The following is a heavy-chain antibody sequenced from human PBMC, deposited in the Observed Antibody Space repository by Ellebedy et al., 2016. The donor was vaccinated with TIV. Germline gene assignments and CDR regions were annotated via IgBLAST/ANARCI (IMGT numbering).Heavy chain of an antibody. V-gene: IGHV4-34*01. J-gene: IGHJ4*02. CDR1: GESFSGHY. D-gene: IGHD3-22*01. Sequence: MPGGSLRLSCAVYGESFSGHYRSWIRQPPGKGLEWIGEVQPSGTIYYNPSLESRVTISVDASKNQFSLHLTSVTAADTAVYYCAGGSDPKKVGYWGRGTLVTVSS. CDR2: VQPSGTI. CDR3: AGGSDPKKVGY.